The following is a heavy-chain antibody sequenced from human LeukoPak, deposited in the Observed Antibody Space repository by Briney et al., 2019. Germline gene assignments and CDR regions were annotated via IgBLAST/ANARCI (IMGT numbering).Heavy chain of an antibody. J-gene: IGHJ5*02. CDR2: IYHSGST. Sequence: PSGTLSLTCAVSGGSISSNTWWSWVRQPPGKGLEWIGEIYHSGSTNYNPSLKSRVTISVGKSKNQFSLKLSSVTAADTAVYHCARIMGRGYCISTSCRGDWFDPWGQGTLVTVSS. V-gene: IGHV4-4*02. CDR1: GGSISSNTW. D-gene: IGHD2-2*01. CDR3: ARIMGRGYCISTSCRGDWFDP.